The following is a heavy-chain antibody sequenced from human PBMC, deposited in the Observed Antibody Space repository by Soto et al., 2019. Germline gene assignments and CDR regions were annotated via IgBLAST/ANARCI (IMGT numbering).Heavy chain of an antibody. CDR2: INAGNGNT. V-gene: IGHV1-3*01. J-gene: IGHJ3*02. Sequence: ASVKVSCKASGYTFTSYAMHWVRQAPGQRLEWMGWINAGNGNTKYSQKFQGRVTITRDTSASTAYMELSSLRSEDTAVYYCARDRWWVDSSGYYFYDAFDIWGQGTMVTVSS. CDR1: GYTFTSYA. CDR3: ARDRWWVDSSGYYFYDAFDI. D-gene: IGHD3-22*01.